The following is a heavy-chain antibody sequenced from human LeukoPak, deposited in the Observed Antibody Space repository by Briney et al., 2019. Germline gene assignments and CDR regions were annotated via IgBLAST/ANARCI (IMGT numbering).Heavy chain of an antibody. CDR1: GGSISSSSYY. Sequence: SGTLSLTCTVSGGSISSSSYYWGWIRQPPGKGLEWIGSIYYSGSTYYNPSLKSRVTISVDTSKNQFSLKLSSVTAADTAVYYCASTYYYYYYMDVWGKGTTVTVSS. CDR3: ASTYYYYYYMDV. J-gene: IGHJ6*03. V-gene: IGHV4-39*01. CDR2: IYYSGST.